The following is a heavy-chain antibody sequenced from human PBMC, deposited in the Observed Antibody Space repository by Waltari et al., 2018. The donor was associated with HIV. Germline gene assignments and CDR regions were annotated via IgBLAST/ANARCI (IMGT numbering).Heavy chain of an antibody. V-gene: IGHV3-30*18. CDR3: AKEPYTGTYYYYGMDV. CDR2: ISYDGSNK. J-gene: IGHJ6*02. D-gene: IGHD1-26*01. Sequence: YGMHWVRQAPGKGLEWVAVISYDGSNKFYADSVKGRFTISRDNSKNTLYLQMNSLRAEDTAVYYCAKEPYTGTYYYYGMDVWGQGTTVTVSS. CDR1: YG.